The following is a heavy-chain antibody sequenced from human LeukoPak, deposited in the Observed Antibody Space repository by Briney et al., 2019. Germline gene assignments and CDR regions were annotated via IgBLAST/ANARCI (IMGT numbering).Heavy chain of an antibody. D-gene: IGHD3-10*01. Sequence: PGGSLRLSCAASGFTFSSYSMNWVRQAPGKGLEWVSSISSGNTFIYFADSVKGRFTISRDNANSSLFLQMSSLRDEDTAIYYCARGSSSGLKSYYFDYWGQGALVTVSS. CDR2: ISSGNTFI. CDR3: ARGSSSGLKSYYFDY. CDR1: GFTFSSYS. V-gene: IGHV3-21*01. J-gene: IGHJ4*02.